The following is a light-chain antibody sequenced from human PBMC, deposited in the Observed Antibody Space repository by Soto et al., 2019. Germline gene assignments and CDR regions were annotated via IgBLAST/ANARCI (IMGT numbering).Light chain of an antibody. CDR1: QSVSSY. J-gene: IGKJ4*01. CDR2: DAS. Sequence: EILLTQSPATLSLSPGERATLSCRASQSVSSYFAWYQQKPGQAPRLLIYDASNRATGIPPRFSGSGSGTDFTLTISSLEPEDFAVYYCQLRSNWPPSLTFGGGTKVEIK. V-gene: IGKV3-11*01. CDR3: QLRSNWPPSLT.